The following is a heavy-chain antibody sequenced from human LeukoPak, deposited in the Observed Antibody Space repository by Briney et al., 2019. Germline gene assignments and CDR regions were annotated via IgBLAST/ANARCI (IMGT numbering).Heavy chain of an antibody. CDR3: VRGNDYGGPHY. Sequence: GGSLRLSCAASGFTFTNYWMHWVRQAPGMGLVWVSRLPPDELDIIYADSVKGRFTISRDNGKNTLFLQMNSLRAEDAAVYYCVRGNDYGGPHYWGQGTLVTVSS. CDR1: GFTFTNYW. J-gene: IGHJ4*02. CDR2: LPPDELDI. V-gene: IGHV3-74*01. D-gene: IGHD4-23*01.